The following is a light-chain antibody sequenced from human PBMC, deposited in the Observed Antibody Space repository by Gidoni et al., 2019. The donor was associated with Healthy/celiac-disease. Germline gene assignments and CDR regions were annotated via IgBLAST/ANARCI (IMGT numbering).Light chain of an antibody. Sequence: DIQMTQSPSSLSASVGDRVTITCRPSQSISSYLNWYQQKPGKAPKLLIYAASSLQSGVPSRFSGSGSGTDFTLTISSLQPEDFATYYFQQSYSTPNTFGQGTKLEIK. CDR1: QSISSY. V-gene: IGKV1-39*01. J-gene: IGKJ2*01. CDR2: AAS. CDR3: QQSYSTPNT.